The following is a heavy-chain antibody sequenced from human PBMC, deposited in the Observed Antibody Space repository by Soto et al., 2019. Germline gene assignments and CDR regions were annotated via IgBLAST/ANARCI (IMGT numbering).Heavy chain of an antibody. Sequence: SETLSLTCTVSGGSISSYYWSWIRQPPGKGLEWIGYIYYSGSTNYNPSLKSRVTISVDTSKNQFSLKLSSVTAADTAVYYCARDCTNGVCYVNAFDIWGQGTMVTVSS. CDR1: GGSISSYY. CDR3: ARDCTNGVCYVNAFDI. CDR2: IYYSGST. V-gene: IGHV4-59*01. J-gene: IGHJ3*02. D-gene: IGHD2-8*01.